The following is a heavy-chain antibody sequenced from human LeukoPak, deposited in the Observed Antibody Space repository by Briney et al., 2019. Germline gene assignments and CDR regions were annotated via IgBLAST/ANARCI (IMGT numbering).Heavy chain of an antibody. J-gene: IGHJ4*02. CDR2: IYYSGST. D-gene: IGHD5-18*01. CDR1: GGSISSYY. V-gene: IGHV4-59*01. CDR3: ACMDKTAMVY. Sequence: PSETLSLTCTVSGGSISSYYWSWIRQPPGKGLEWIGYIYYSGSTNYNPSLKSRVTISVDTSKNQFSLKLSSVTAADTAVYYCACMDKTAMVYWGQGTLVTVSS.